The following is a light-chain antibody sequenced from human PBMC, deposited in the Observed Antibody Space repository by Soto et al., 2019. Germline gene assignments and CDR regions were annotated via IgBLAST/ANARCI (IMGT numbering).Light chain of an antibody. J-gene: IGLJ1*01. CDR1: SSDVGGYSY. CDR3: ASYTTSSTYV. V-gene: IGLV2-14*01. Sequence: QSALTQPASVSGSPGQLIAISCTGTSSDVGGYSYVSWYQQQPGKAPKLVISDVSNRPSGVSDRFSGSKSGNTASLTISGLQTEDEADYYCASYTTSSTYVFGTGTKLTVL. CDR2: DVS.